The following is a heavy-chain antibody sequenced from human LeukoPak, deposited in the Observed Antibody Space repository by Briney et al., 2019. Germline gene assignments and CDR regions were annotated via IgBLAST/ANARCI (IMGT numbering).Heavy chain of an antibody. V-gene: IGHV4-34*01. J-gene: IGHJ4*02. Sequence: SETLSLTCAVYGGPFSGYYWSWIRQPPGKGLEWIGEINHSGSTNYNPSLKSRVTISVDTSKNQFSLKLSSVTAADTAVYYCARRKGYGDYLDYWGQGTLVTVSS. CDR1: GGPFSGYY. CDR3: ARRKGYGDYLDY. D-gene: IGHD4-17*01. CDR2: INHSGST.